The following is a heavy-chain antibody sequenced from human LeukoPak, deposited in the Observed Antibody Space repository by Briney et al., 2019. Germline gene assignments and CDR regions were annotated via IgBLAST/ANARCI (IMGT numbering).Heavy chain of an antibody. CDR1: GGSISSYY. CDR3: ARMKDYYYGSGNSRYYYGMDV. J-gene: IGHJ6*02. Sequence: SETLSLTCTVSGGSISSYYWSWIRQPPGKGLEWIGYIYYSGSTNYNPSLKCRVTISVDTSKNQFSLKLSSVTAADTAVYYCARMKDYYYGSGNSRYYYGMDVWGQGTTVTVSS. D-gene: IGHD3-10*01. V-gene: IGHV4-59*01. CDR2: IYYSGST.